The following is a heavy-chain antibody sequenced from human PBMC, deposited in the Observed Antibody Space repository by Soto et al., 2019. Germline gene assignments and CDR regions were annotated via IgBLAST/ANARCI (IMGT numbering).Heavy chain of an antibody. CDR3: VQDQSLIQLWLDPEVFDI. CDR2: ISYDGSKK. D-gene: IGHD5-18*01. CDR1: GFTFSRYG. J-gene: IGHJ3*02. V-gene: IGHV3-30*18. Sequence: QVQLVESGGGVVQPGRSLRLSCAASGFTFSRYGMHWVRQAPGKGLEWVAVISYDGSKKYYGDSVKGRFTISRDNSKKTLYLRMNRLRAADTAVYYCVQDQSLIQLWLDPEVFDIWGQGTMVTVSS.